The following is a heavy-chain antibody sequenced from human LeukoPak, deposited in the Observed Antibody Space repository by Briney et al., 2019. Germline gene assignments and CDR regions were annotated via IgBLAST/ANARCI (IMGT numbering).Heavy chain of an antibody. CDR1: GGSISSYY. Sequence: ASETLSLTCTVSGGSISSYYWSWIRQPPGKGLEWIGYIYYSGSTNYNPSLKSRVTISVDTSKNQFSLKLSSVTAADTAVYYCARGDYGDYGKFDYWGQGTLVTVSS. D-gene: IGHD4-17*01. V-gene: IGHV4-59*12. CDR2: IYYSGST. J-gene: IGHJ4*02. CDR3: ARGDYGDYGKFDY.